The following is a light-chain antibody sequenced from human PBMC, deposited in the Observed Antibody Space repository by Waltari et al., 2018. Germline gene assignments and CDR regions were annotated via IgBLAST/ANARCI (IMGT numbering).Light chain of an antibody. J-gene: IGKJ1*01. CDR1: QSLRNLDGQTY. CDR3: MQSTQLPLA. Sequence: EIVMTETPPSLSVTPGQAASISCRSSQSLRNLDGQTYLYWYVPKPGQPPQLQIHEVSNRIAGVPDRLSGSGSVTDFTLNSCLVEAEDVGYYSYMQSTQLPLAFGQGTRVEIK. CDR2: EVS. V-gene: IGKV2D-29*01.